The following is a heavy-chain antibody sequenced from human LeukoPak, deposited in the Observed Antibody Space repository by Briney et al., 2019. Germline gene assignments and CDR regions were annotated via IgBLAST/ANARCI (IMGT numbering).Heavy chain of an antibody. D-gene: IGHD3-22*01. V-gene: IGHV3-23*01. Sequence: GGSLRLSCAASGVTFSGYALSWVRQAPGKGLEWVSTISGGGGGTYYADSVKGRFTISRDNSKNTLYLQMNSLRAEDTAIYYCAKTGDSSGYSYFYNYMDVWGRGTTVTVSS. CDR3: AKTGDSSGYSYFYNYMDV. J-gene: IGHJ6*03. CDR2: ISGGGGGT. CDR1: GVTFSGYA.